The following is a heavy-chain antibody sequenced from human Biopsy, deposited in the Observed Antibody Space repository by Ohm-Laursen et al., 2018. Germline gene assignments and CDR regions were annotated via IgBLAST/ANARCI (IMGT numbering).Heavy chain of an antibody. Sequence: GSSVKVSCKASGYSFTSYYMHWVRQAPGQGLEWMGMINPSGSTTSYPQIFQGRVTMTTDTSTNTAYMELRSLRSADTAVYFCARNTGWYGDLYYFDYWGQGTLVTVSS. V-gene: IGHV1-46*01. J-gene: IGHJ4*02. CDR3: ARNTGWYGDLYYFDY. CDR1: GYSFTSYY. CDR2: INPSGSTT. D-gene: IGHD6-19*01.